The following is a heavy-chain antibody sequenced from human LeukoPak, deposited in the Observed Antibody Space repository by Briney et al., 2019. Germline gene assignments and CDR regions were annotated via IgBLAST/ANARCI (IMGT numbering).Heavy chain of an antibody. V-gene: IGHV3-66*01. CDR2: IYSGGST. CDR1: GFTVSSNY. J-gene: IGHJ6*03. CDR3: ASAYCYYYMDV. Sequence: GGPLRLSCAASGFTVSSNYMSWVRQAPGKGLEWVSVIYSGGSTYYADSVKGRFTISRDNAKNSLYLQMNSLRAEDTAVYYCASAYCYYYMDVWGKGTTVTVSS.